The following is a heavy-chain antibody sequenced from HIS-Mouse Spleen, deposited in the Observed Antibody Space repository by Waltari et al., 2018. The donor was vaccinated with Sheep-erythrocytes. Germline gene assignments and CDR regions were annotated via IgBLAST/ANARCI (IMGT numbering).Heavy chain of an antibody. J-gene: IGHJ4*02. CDR2: ISYDGSNK. D-gene: IGHD6-6*01. CDR1: GFTFVSYA. V-gene: IGHV3-30*04. CDR3: ARGTTPRAARGGLDY. Sequence: QVQLVESGGGVVQPGRSLRLSCAASGFTFVSYAMHWVRQAPGKGLEWVAVISYDGSNKYYADSVKGRFTISRDNSKNTLYLQMNSLRAEDTAVYYCARGTTPRAARGGLDYWGQGTLVTVSS.